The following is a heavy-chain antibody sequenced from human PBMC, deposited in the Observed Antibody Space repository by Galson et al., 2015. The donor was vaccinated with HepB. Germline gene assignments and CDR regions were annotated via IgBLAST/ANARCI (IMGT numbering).Heavy chain of an antibody. CDR1: GYTFTSYY. J-gene: IGHJ4*02. Sequence: SVKVSCKASGYTFTSYYMHWVRQAPGQGLEWMEIINPSGGSTSYAQKFQGRVTMTRDTSTSTVYMELSSLRSEDTAVYYCARRPDYDYVWGSYRPPPFDYWGQGTLVTVSS. CDR3: ARRPDYDYVWGSYRPPPFDY. V-gene: IGHV1-46*01. CDR2: INPSGGST. D-gene: IGHD3-16*02.